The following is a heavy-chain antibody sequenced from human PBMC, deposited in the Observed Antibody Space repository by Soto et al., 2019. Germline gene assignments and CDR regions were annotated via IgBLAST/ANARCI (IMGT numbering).Heavy chain of an antibody. J-gene: IGHJ5*02. CDR2: ISHSGIT. V-gene: IGHV4-4*02. CDR1: GGSITSANW. CDR3: ARVLRGWFDP. Sequence: SETLSLTCAVSGGSITSANWWTWVRQPPGGGLEWIGEISHSGITNYKASLKSRVTMSVDKTKNDVSLKLTSVTAADAAVYYCARVLRGWFDPWGQGTPVTVSS.